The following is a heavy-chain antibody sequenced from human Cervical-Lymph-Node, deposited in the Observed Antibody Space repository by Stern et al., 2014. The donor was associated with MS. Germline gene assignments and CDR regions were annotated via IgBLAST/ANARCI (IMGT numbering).Heavy chain of an antibody. CDR2: IYWDDDK. J-gene: IGHJ5*02. CDR3: ARRPPQQHPAGYPNGFDP. D-gene: IGHD1/OR15-1a*01. CDR1: GFSLSTYGVG. Sequence: ESGPALVKPTQTLTLTCTFSGFSLSTYGVGVGWLRQPPGQALEWLALIYWDDDKRYSPSLKNRLTITTDTSKNPVVLIMTNRDPVDTPPYYCARRPPQQHPAGYPNGFDPWGQGTLVTVSS. V-gene: IGHV2-5*02.